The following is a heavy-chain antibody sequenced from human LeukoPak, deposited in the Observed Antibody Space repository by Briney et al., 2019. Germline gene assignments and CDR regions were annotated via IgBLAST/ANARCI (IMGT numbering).Heavy chain of an antibody. CDR3: AKIREKAFDY. CDR2: ISGSGGST. V-gene: IGHV3-23*01. J-gene: IGHJ4*02. CDR1: GFTFSSYA. Sequence: GGSLRLSCAASGFTFSSYAMSWARQAPGKGLEWVSAISGSGGSTYYADSVKGRFTISRDSSKNTLYLQMNSLRAEDTAVYYCAKIREKAFDYWGQGTLVTVSS.